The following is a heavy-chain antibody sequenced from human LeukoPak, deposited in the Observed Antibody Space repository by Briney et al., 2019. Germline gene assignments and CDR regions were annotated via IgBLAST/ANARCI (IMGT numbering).Heavy chain of an antibody. CDR2: INPSGGST. J-gene: IGHJ3*02. Sequence: ASVKVSFKASGYTFTSYYMHWVRQAPGQGLEWMGIINPSGGSTSYAQKFQGRVTMTRDTSTSTVYMELSSLRSEDTAVYYCARKLYGDYDAFDIWGQGTMVTVSS. CDR3: ARKLYGDYDAFDI. V-gene: IGHV1-46*01. CDR1: GYTFTSYY. D-gene: IGHD4-17*01.